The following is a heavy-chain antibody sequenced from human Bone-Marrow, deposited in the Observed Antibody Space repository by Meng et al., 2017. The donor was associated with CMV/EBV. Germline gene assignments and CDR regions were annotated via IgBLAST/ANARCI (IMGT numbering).Heavy chain of an antibody. CDR3: ASQPIRLGRFDY. Sequence: SVKVSCKASGGTFSSYAISWVRQAPGQGLEWMGGIIPIFGTANYAQKFQGRVTITTDESTSTAYMELSSLRSEDTAVYYCASQPIRLGRFDYWGQGTLVTFSS. CDR2: IIPIFGTA. D-gene: IGHD4-11*01. CDR1: GGTFSSYA. J-gene: IGHJ4*02. V-gene: IGHV1-69*05.